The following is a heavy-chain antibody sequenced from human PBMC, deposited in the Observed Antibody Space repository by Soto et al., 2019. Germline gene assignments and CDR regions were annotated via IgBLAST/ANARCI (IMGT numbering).Heavy chain of an antibody. CDR2: VSPTGGTP. CDR3: AKRGSRCTIYGVLDY. CDR1: DFNFPNYG. D-gene: IGHD3-3*01. V-gene: IGHV3-23*01. J-gene: IGHJ4*02. Sequence: EVQLLESGGGLVQPGESLRLSCAASDFNFPNYGMTWVRQATARVLEWVATVSPTGGTPYYADSVQGRFTISRENSENTLYLQMDSLRVEDTATYFCAKRGSRCTIYGVLDYWGQGTVVIVSS.